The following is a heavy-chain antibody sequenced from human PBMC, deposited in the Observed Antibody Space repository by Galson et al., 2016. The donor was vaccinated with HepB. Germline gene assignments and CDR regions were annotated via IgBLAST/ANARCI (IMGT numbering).Heavy chain of an antibody. D-gene: IGHD2-21*01. Sequence: SETLSLTCTVSGGSISSYYWSWIRQSPGKGLEWIGYVFDSGRTEYNPSLKSRVTISVDTSKHQFSLNLGSVTAADTAVYYCARGARPLPAVMHRRGHLDCWGQGTLVTVSS. V-gene: IGHV4-59*01. CDR3: ARGARPLPAVMHRRGHLDC. CDR1: GGSISSYY. CDR2: VFDSGRT. J-gene: IGHJ4*02.